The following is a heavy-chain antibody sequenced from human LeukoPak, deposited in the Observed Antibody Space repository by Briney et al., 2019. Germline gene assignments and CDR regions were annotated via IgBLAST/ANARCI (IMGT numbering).Heavy chain of an antibody. CDR2: IKQDGSEK. V-gene: IGHV3-7*01. Sequence: GGSLRLSCAASGFTFSSYWMSWVRQAPGKGLEWVANIKQDGSEKYYVDSVKGRFTISRGNAKNSLYLQMNSLRAEDTAVYYCARSGYYYDSSGSDYWGQGTLVTVSS. D-gene: IGHD3-22*01. J-gene: IGHJ4*02. CDR3: ARSGYYYDSSGSDY. CDR1: GFTFSSYW.